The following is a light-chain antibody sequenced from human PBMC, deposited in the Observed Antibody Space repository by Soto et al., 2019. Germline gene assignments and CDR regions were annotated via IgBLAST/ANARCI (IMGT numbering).Light chain of an antibody. V-gene: IGLV1-40*01. CDR3: QSYDTTLSGWV. CDR2: DNN. Sequence: QSVLTQPPSVSGAPGQRVTSSCTGTNSNIGAGSNVHWYQQLPGTAPKLLIYDNNNRPSGVSDRFSGSKSGTSPSLAITGLQAEDEADYYCQSYDTTLSGWVFGAGTKLTVL. CDR1: NSNIGAGSN. J-gene: IGLJ3*02.